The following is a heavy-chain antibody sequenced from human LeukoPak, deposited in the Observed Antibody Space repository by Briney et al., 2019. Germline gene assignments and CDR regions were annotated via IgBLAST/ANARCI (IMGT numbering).Heavy chain of an antibody. CDR1: GFTFTGHT. D-gene: IGHD1-26*01. Sequence: GGSLRLSCVASGFTFTGHTMHWVRQAPGKGLEWVAVVGNDEKTKFYADSLKGRFTVSRDNSKNTVYLQMNSLRDEDTAVYYCAREKQSGGTPFDYWGQGSLVTVSS. CDR3: AREKQSGGTPFDY. CDR2: VGNDEKTK. J-gene: IGHJ4*02. V-gene: IGHV3-30*04.